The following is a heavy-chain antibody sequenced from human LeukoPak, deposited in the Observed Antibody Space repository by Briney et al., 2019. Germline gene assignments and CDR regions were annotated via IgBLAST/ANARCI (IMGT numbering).Heavy chain of an antibody. CDR1: GGSFSGYY. CDR3: ARAAGKAALLFAFDY. J-gene: IGHJ4*02. V-gene: IGHV4-34*01. D-gene: IGHD6-6*01. Sequence: PSETLSLTCAVYGGSFSGYYWSWIRQPPGKGLEWIGEINHSGSTNYNPSLKSRVTISVDTSKNQFSLKLSSVTAADTAVYYCARAAGKAALLFAFDYWGQGTLVTVSS. CDR2: INHSGST.